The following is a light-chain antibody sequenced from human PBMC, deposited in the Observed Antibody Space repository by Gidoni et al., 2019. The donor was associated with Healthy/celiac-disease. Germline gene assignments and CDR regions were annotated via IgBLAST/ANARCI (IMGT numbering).Light chain of an antibody. Sequence: EIVLTQSPATLSLSPGERATLSCRASQSFSSYLAWYQQKPGQAPRLLIYDASNRATCIPGRVSGSGSGTDFTLTISSLEPEDFAVYYCQQRSNWPRRTFGQGTKVEIK. CDR1: QSFSSY. J-gene: IGKJ1*01. CDR2: DAS. CDR3: QQRSNWPRRT. V-gene: IGKV3-11*01.